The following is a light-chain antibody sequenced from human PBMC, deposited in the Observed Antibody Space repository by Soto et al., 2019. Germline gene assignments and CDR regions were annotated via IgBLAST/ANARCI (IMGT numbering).Light chain of an antibody. CDR1: QSVSSSY. Sequence: DIVLTQSPGTLSLSPGERAALSCRASQSVSSSYLAWYQQKPGQAPRLLIYGASNRATGIPVRFSCSGSGTDFTLTISRLEPEDSAVYYCQQHSRSITFGVGTKVDIK. CDR2: GAS. CDR3: QQHSRSIT. J-gene: IGKJ4*01. V-gene: IGKV3-20*01.